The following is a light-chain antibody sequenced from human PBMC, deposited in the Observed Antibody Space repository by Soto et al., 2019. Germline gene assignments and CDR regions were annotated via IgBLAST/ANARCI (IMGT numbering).Light chain of an antibody. CDR2: AAS. Sequence: GDRVTITCRASQSISSYLNWYQQKPGKAPDLLIYAASSLQSGVPSRFSASGSGTDFTLTINSLQPEDFATYYCQQSDSTPRTFGQGTKVEIK. J-gene: IGKJ1*01. V-gene: IGKV1-39*01. CDR1: QSISSY. CDR3: QQSDSTPRT.